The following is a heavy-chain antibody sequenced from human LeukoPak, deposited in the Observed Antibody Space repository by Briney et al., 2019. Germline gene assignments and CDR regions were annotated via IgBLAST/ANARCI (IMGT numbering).Heavy chain of an antibody. CDR3: ARDLSAMVRGVTNY. J-gene: IGHJ4*02. CDR2: INPNSGGT. CDR1: GYTFTGYY. D-gene: IGHD3-10*01. Sequence: ASVKVSCKASGYTFTGYYMHWVRQAPGQGLEWMGWINPNSGGTIYAQKFQGRVAMTRDTSISTAYMELSRLRSDDTAVYYCARDLSAMVRGVTNYWGQGTLVTVSS. V-gene: IGHV1-2*02.